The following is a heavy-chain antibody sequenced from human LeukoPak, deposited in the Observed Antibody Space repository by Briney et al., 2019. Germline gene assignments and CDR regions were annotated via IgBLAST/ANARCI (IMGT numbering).Heavy chain of an antibody. CDR3: AKGPKNIVLAGSFDY. CDR2: ISGSGGST. CDR1: GFTFSSYA. V-gene: IGHV3-23*01. D-gene: IGHD6-19*01. J-gene: IGHJ4*02. Sequence: GGSLRLSCAAPGFTFSSYAMSWVRQAPGKGLEWVSAISGSGGSTYYADSVKGRFTISRDNSKNTLYLQMNSLRAEDTAVYYCAKGPKNIVLAGSFDYWGQGTLLTVSS.